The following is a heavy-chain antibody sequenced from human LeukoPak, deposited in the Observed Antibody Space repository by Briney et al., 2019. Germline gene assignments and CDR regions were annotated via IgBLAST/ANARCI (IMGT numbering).Heavy chain of an antibody. CDR2: INTHTSDT. CDR3: ARGPGGCSGGSCYHDY. Sequence: ASVKVSCKASGYTFTTYDISWVRQAPGQGPEWMGWINTHTSDTRYGQKVQGRVTMTTDTSTSTAYMELRSLESDDTAVYFCARGPGGCSGGSCYHDYWGQGTLVTVSS. CDR1: GYTFTTYD. V-gene: IGHV1-18*01. D-gene: IGHD2-15*01. J-gene: IGHJ4*02.